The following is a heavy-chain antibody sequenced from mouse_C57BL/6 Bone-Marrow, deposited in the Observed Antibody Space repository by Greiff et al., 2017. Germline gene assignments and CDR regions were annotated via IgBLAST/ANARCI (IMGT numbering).Heavy chain of an antibody. J-gene: IGHJ1*03. CDR1: GFSFNPYA. Sequence: EVKVVESGGGLVQPKGSLRLSCAASGFSFNPYAMNWVRQAPGKGLEWVARIRSKRNNYATYYADSVKDRFTISRDDSDSMLYLQMNNWNTEDTTMYYCVRQYYYSSSYWYFDVWGTGTTVTVSS. V-gene: IGHV10-1*01. CDR2: IRSKRNNYAT. CDR3: VRQYYYSSSYWYFDV. D-gene: IGHD1-1*01.